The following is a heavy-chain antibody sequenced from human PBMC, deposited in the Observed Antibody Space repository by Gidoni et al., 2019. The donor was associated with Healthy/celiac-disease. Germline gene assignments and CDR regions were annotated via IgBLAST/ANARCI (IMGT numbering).Heavy chain of an antibody. CDR2: IWYDGSNK. Sequence: QVQLAESGGGVVQPGRSLGLPCAASGFTFSSYGMHWARQAPGKGLEWVAVIWYDGSNKYYADSVKGRFTISRDNSKNTLYLQMNSLRAEDTAVYYCASMTTVVTGGFDYWGQGTLVTVSS. V-gene: IGHV3-33*01. CDR3: ASMTTVVTGGFDY. J-gene: IGHJ4*02. CDR1: GFTFSSYG. D-gene: IGHD4-17*01.